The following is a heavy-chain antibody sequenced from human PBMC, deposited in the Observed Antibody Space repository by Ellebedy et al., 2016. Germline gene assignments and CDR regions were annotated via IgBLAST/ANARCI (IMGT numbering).Heavy chain of an antibody. Sequence: GGSLRLSCAASGFTFSTYSMNWVRQAPGKGLEWVSSISSSSSYIYYADSVKGRFTISRDNAKNSLYLQMNSLRAEDTAVYYCARDWGGYGDYVYYYGMDVWGQGTTVTVSS. J-gene: IGHJ6*02. CDR2: ISSSSSYI. V-gene: IGHV3-21*01. CDR3: ARDWGGYGDYVYYYGMDV. CDR1: GFTFSTYS. D-gene: IGHD4-17*01.